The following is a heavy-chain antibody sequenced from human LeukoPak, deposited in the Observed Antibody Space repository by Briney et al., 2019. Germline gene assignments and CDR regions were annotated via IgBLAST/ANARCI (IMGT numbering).Heavy chain of an antibody. CDR2: IHYSGST. J-gene: IGHJ4*02. CDR1: RGSISSGDYY. V-gene: IGHV4-31*03. CDR3: ARVGVAAKSSRYFDY. Sequence: TLSLTCTVTRGSISSGDYYCSWILQHPPKGLHLIWYIHYSGSTFYNPCLKSRVSISVDASKKQFSLKLSSVTAADTAVYYCARVGVAAKSSRYFDYWGLGTLVTVSS. D-gene: IGHD2-15*01.